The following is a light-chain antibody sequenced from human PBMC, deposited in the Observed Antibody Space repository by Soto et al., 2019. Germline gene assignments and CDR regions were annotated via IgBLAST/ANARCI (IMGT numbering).Light chain of an antibody. J-gene: IGLJ1*01. CDR3: QSYDSSLSGSKV. CDR2: GNN. Sequence: VGTAPRRVCVSISLRVIISSTRRSSNIGAGYDVHWYQQSPGAAPKLLIYGNNNRPSGVPDRFSGSKSGTSASLAITGLQAEDESDYYCQSYDSSLSGSKVFGTGTKVTVL. V-gene: IGLV1-40*01. CDR1: SSNIGAGYD.